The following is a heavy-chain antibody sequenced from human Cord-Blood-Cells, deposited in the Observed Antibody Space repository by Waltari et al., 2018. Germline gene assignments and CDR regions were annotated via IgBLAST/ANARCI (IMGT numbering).Heavy chain of an antibody. J-gene: IGHJ4*02. D-gene: IGHD3-22*01. Sequence: EVQLVESGGGLIQPGGALSLSCAAAGLTVSSTYMSWVPQAPGKGLEWVSVIYSGGNTYYADSVKGRFTISRDNSKNTLYLQRNSLRAEYTAVYYCARDYYDSSGYYYDYWGQGTLVTVSS. V-gene: IGHV3-53*01. CDR3: ARDYYDSSGYYYDY. CDR2: IYSGGNT. CDR1: GLTVSSTY.